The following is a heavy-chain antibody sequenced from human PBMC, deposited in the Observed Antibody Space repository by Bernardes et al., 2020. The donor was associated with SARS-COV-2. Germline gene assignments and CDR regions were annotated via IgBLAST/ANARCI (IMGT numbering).Heavy chain of an antibody. CDR3: ARDLGSGSYYNPGWFDP. D-gene: IGHD3-10*01. Sequence: SVKVSRKDSGGTFSSNAISRVRQAPGQGLEWMGRIIPIFGTANYAQKFQGRVTITADETTNTAYMELSSLRSEDTAVYYCARDLGSGSYYNPGWFDPWGQGALVTVSS. CDR1: GGTFSSNA. CDR2: IIPIFGTA. J-gene: IGHJ5*02. V-gene: IGHV1-69*13.